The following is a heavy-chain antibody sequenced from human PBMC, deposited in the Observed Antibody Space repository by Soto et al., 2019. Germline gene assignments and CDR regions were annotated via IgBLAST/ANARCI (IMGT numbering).Heavy chain of an antibody. CDR1: GGSFSGHF. V-gene: IGHV4-34*01. D-gene: IGHD2-2*01. CDR3: ARSVPAATRHYYYYMDV. Sequence: QVQLQQWGAGLLKSSETLSLTCAVYGGSFSGHFWGWVRQPPGRGPEWIGEITPGEAANYAPSLKSRVTLSADTSKNQFSLKLNSVTAAETAVYYCARSVPAATRHYYYYMDVWGKGTTVAVSS. J-gene: IGHJ6*03. CDR2: ITPGEAA.